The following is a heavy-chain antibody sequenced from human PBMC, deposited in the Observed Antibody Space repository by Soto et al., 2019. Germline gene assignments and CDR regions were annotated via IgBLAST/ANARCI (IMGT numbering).Heavy chain of an antibody. J-gene: IGHJ4*02. D-gene: IGHD3-22*01. CDR2: INPSGGST. Sequence: QVQLVQSGAEVKKPGASVKVSCKASGYTFTSYYMHWVRQAPGQGLEWMGIINPSGGSTSYAQKFQGRVTMTRDTSTSTVYMELSSLRSEDTAVYYCARDVRAYYDSSDYFDYWGQGTLVTVSS. CDR3: ARDVRAYYDSSDYFDY. CDR1: GYTFTSYY. V-gene: IGHV1-46*01.